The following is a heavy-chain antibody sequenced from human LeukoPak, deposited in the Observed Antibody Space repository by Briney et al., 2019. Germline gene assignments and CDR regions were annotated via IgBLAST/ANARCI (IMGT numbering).Heavy chain of an antibody. D-gene: IGHD2-15*01. Sequence: ASVKVSCKASGYTFIDNYIHWVRQAPGQGLEWMGWINPHNGGTKYALKFQGRVTMTSDRSTTTVYMEVTRLRSDDTAVFYWAREAASFGTSFGYMDVWGKGTTVNVSS. CDR3: AREAASFGTSFGYMDV. J-gene: IGHJ6*03. CDR2: INPHNGGT. V-gene: IGHV1-2*02. CDR1: GYTFIDNY.